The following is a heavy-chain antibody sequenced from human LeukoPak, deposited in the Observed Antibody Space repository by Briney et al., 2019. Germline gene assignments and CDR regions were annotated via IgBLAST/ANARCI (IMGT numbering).Heavy chain of an antibody. Sequence: GRSLRLSCAPSGFTFDDYAMHWVRQAPGKGLEWVSGISWNSGSIGDADSVEGRFTISRDNAKNSLYLQMNSLRAEDMALYYCAKGGTVVTIRDPLDWYFDLWGRGTLVTVSS. CDR2: ISWNSGSI. CDR1: GFTFDDYA. D-gene: IGHD4-23*01. V-gene: IGHV3-9*03. CDR3: AKGGTVVTIRDPLDWYFDL. J-gene: IGHJ2*01.